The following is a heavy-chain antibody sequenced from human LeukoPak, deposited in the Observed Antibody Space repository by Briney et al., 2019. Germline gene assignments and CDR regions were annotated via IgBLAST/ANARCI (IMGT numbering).Heavy chain of an antibody. V-gene: IGHV3-7*03. J-gene: IGHJ4*02. CDR2: INQDGREK. CDR3: TKAPVTSCSGTFCYPFDY. D-gene: IGHD2-15*01. Sequence: GGSLRLSCAASGFSFSSHWMSWVRQAPGKWLEWVANINQDGREKQYVDSVKGRFTISRDNAKNSLYLQMNSLRAEDTAVYYCTKAPVTSCSGTFCYPFDYWGQGTLVTVSS. CDR1: GFSFSSHW.